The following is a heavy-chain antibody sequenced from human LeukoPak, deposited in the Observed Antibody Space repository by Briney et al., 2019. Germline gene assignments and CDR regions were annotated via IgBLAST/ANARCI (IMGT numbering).Heavy chain of an antibody. CDR2: ISSTGTST. D-gene: IGHD6-19*01. CDR3: ARLVAGTWDFDY. J-gene: IGHJ4*02. Sequence: PGGSLRLSCAASGFTFSSYAMHWVRQAPGKGLEYVSAISSTGTSTYYANSVKGRFTISRDNSKNTLYLQMGSLRGEDTAVYYCARLVAGTWDFDYWGQGTLVTVSS. CDR1: GFTFSSYA. V-gene: IGHV3-64*01.